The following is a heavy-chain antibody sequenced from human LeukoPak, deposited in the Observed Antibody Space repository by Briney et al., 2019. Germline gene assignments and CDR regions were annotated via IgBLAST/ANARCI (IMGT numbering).Heavy chain of an antibody. Sequence: PGGSLRLSCADSGFTFSSYAMRWVRQAPGKGLEWVSAISGSGGSTYYADSVKGRFTISRGNSKNTLYLQMNSLRAEDTAVYYCAKGPIYYDSSGYYPRQWGQGTLVTVSS. V-gene: IGHV3-23*01. CDR1: GFTFSSYA. CDR3: AKGPIYYDSSGYYPRQ. CDR2: ISGSGGST. J-gene: IGHJ4*02. D-gene: IGHD3-22*01.